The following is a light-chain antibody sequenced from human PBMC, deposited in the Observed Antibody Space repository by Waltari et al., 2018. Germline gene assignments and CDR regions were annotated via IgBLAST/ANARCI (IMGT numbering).Light chain of an antibody. V-gene: IGKV1-5*01. CDR2: DAS. J-gene: IGKJ4*01. Sequence: DIQMTQSPSTLSASVGDRVTIPCRANPSISSWLAWYQQKPGKVPKLLIYDASSLASGVPPHFSGSGSGTEFTLTISSLQPDDFATYYCQQYSTYSLTFGGGTKVEIK. CDR3: QQYSTYSLT. CDR1: PSISSW.